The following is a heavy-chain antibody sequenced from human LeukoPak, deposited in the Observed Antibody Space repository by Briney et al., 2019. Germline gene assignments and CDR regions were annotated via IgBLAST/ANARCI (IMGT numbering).Heavy chain of an antibody. CDR3: ARTPPPGATAYGVVDY. V-gene: IGHV4-39*01. CDR2: SFFGGST. D-gene: IGHD3-16*01. CDR1: GGSIGTSSYY. J-gene: IGHJ4*02. Sequence: SETLSLTCTVSGGSIGTSSYYWGWIRQPQGKGLEWIGGSFFGGSTYYNPSLKSRVTISIDMSKNQISLKLSSVTAADMAVYYCARTPPPGATAYGVVDYWGQGTLVTVSS.